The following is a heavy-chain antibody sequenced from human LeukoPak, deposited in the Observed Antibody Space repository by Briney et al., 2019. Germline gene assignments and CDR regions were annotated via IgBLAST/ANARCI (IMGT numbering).Heavy chain of an antibody. D-gene: IGHD1-1*01. V-gene: IGHV3-23*01. CDR2: ISGSGGST. CDR3: ARKHSTGTYYYYYGMDV. J-gene: IGHJ6*02. Sequence: GGSLRLSCAASGFTFSIYAMSWVRQAPGKGLEWVSHISGSGGSTYYADSVKGRFTISRDNSKNTLYLQMNSLRAEDTAVYYCARKHSTGTYYYYYGMDVWGQGTTVTVSS. CDR1: GFTFSIYA.